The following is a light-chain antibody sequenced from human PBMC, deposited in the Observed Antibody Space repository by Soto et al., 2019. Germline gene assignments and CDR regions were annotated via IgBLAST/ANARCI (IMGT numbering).Light chain of an antibody. Sequence: DIQMTQSPSTLSASVGDRVTITCRASQSISSWLVWYQQKPGKAPKLLIYDASSLESGVPSRFSGSGSGTEFTLTISSLQPDDIATYYCQQYNSYPWTFGQGTKVEIK. J-gene: IGKJ1*01. CDR3: QQYNSYPWT. CDR2: DAS. CDR1: QSISSW. V-gene: IGKV1-5*01.